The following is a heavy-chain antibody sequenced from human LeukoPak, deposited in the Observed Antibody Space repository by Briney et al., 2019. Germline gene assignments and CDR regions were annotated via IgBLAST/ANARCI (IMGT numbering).Heavy chain of an antibody. J-gene: IGHJ4*02. CDR3: ARGQNSRGHFDY. D-gene: IGHD2/OR15-2a*01. Sequence: PSQTLSLTCTVSGGSISSGGYYWSWIRQPPGKGLEWIGYIYHSGSTYYNPSLKSRVTISVDRSKNQFSLKLSSVTAADTAVYYCARGQNSRGHFDYWGQGTLVTVSS. CDR1: GGSISSGGYY. CDR2: IYHSGST. V-gene: IGHV4-30-2*01.